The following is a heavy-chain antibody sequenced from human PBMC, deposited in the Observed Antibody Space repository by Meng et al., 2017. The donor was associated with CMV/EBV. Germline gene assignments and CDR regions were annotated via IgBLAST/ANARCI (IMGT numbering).Heavy chain of an antibody. CDR2: IYTSGST. CDR3: ARGPEVDYGDYVGLNY. V-gene: IGHV4-4*07. D-gene: IGHD4-17*01. J-gene: IGHJ4*02. CDR1: GASIISYY. Sequence: VPLQHPGPGPVKPSSPLSLTCTVSGASIISYYLSWIRQPAGKGLEWIGRIYTSGSTNYNPSLKSRVTMSVDTSKNQFSLKLSSVTAADTAVYYCARGPEVDYGDYVGLNYWGQGTLVTVSS.